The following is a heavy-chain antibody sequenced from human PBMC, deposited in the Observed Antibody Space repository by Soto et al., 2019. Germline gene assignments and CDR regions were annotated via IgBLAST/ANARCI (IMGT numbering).Heavy chain of an antibody. D-gene: IGHD3-10*01. J-gene: IGHJ4*02. V-gene: IGHV3-9*01. CDR3: AKLPYGSGSYNFDS. CDR1: GFTFDDYA. Sequence: GGSLRLSCAASGFTFDDYAMHWVRLAPGKGLEWVSGISWNSVTMDYADSVKGRFTISRDNAKNSLYLQMNSLRVEDTAFYYCAKLPYGSGSYNFDSWGQGTLVTVSS. CDR2: ISWNSVTM.